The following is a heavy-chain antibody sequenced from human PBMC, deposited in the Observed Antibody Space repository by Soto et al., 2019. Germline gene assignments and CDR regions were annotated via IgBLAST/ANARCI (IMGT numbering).Heavy chain of an antibody. CDR3: EYRTMTPYYGMDV. J-gene: IGHJ6*02. D-gene: IGHD3-22*01. CDR2: IIPIFGTA. Sequence: ASVKVSCKASGGTFSSYAISWVRQAPGQGLEWMGGIIPIFGTANYAQKFQGRVTITADESTSTAYMELSSLRSEDTAVYYCEYRTMTPYYGMDVWGQGTTVTVSS. CDR1: GGTFSSYA. V-gene: IGHV1-69*13.